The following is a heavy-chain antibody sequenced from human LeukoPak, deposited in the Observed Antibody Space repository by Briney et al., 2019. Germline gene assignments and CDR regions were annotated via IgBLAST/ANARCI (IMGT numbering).Heavy chain of an antibody. CDR1: GFTFSSYS. D-gene: IGHD6-13*01. V-gene: IGHV3-21*01. J-gene: IGHJ4*02. Sequence: GGSLRLSCAGSGFTFSSYSMNWVRQAPGKGLEWVSSISSSSSYIYYADSVKGRFTISGDNAKNSLYLQMNSLRAEDTAVYYCARVVAAAGTDHWGQGTLVTVSS. CDR3: ARVVAAAGTDH. CDR2: ISSSSSYI.